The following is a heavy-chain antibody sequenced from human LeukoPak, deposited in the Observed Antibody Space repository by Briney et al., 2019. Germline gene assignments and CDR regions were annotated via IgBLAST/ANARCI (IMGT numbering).Heavy chain of an antibody. CDR1: GYTFTGQF. CDR3: ASGWSGLTGTTDYYYYMDV. Sequence: ASVKVSCKASGYTFTGQFMHWVRQAPGQGLEWMGGIIPIFGTANYAQKFQGRVTITTDESTSTAYMELSSLRSEDTAVYYCASGWSGLTGTTDYYYYMDVWGKGTTVTVSS. V-gene: IGHV1-69*05. J-gene: IGHJ6*03. D-gene: IGHD1-7*01. CDR2: IIPIFGTA.